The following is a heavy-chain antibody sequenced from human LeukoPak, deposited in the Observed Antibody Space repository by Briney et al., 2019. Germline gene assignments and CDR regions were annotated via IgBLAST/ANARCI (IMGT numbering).Heavy chain of an antibody. V-gene: IGHV4-39*01. Sequence: SETLSLTCTVSGGSISSGTSYWGWLRERPGKGLEWIVSLCYTGSIYHNPSLKSPVTISVETSTSQYSLKVTAVTADDSAVYCYAANTFYSFASSGQGSLVTASP. CDR2: LCYTGSI. D-gene: IGHD2/OR15-2a*01. CDR1: GGSISSGTSY. J-gene: IGHJ4*02. CDR3: AANTFYSFAS.